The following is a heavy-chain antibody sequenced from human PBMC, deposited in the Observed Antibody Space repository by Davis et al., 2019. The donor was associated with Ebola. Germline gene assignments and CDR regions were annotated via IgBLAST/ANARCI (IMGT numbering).Heavy chain of an antibody. Sequence: GESLKISCKGSGYSFTSYWIAWVRQMPGKGLECMGIIYPGDSETRYSPSFQGQVTMSADKSISTAYLQWSSLKASDTAKYYCGRSVGYSYGFDSWGKGTLVTVSS. CDR1: GYSFTSYW. J-gene: IGHJ4*02. D-gene: IGHD5-18*01. CDR2: IYPGDSET. CDR3: GRSVGYSYGFDS. V-gene: IGHV5-51*01.